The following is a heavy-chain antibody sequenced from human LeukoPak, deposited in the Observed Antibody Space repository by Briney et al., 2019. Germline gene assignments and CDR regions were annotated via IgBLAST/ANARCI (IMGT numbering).Heavy chain of an antibody. CDR2: INLNSGGT. D-gene: IGHD4-17*01. J-gene: IGHJ4*02. CDR1: GYTFTGYY. Sequence: ASVKVSCKASGYTFTGYYMHWVRQAPGQGLEWMGWINLNSGGTNYAQKFQGRVTMTRDTSTSTAYMELSRLRSDDTAVYYCARVFSYGDYGMGGYYFDYWGQGTLVTVSS. CDR3: ARVFSYGDYGMGGYYFDY. V-gene: IGHV1-2*02.